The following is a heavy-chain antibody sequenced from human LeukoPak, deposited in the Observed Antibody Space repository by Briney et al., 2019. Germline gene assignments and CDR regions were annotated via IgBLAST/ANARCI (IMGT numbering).Heavy chain of an antibody. Sequence: GGSLRLSCAASGFAFSSYAMSWVRQAPGKGLEWVSAISGSGGSTYYADSVKGRFTISRDNSKNTLYLQMNSLRAEDTAVYYCAKGIIAARPGFRNWFDPWGQGTLVTVSS. V-gene: IGHV3-23*01. CDR2: ISGSGGST. CDR1: GFAFSSYA. D-gene: IGHD6-6*01. CDR3: AKGIIAARPGFRNWFDP. J-gene: IGHJ5*02.